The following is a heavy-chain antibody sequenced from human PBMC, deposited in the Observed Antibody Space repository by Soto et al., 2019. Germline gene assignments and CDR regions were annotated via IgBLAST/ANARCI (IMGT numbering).Heavy chain of an antibody. J-gene: IGHJ4*02. CDR3: AHTRYSISSFDY. Sequence: QITLKEFGPPLVKPTQTLTLTCTFSGFSLTTDDVGVGWIRQFPGKALDWLAVVYWDDDKRYSPSLKSRLTITKDTSKNQVFLTMSNMDPVDTATYYCAHTRYSISSFDYWGQGTLVTVSS. CDR1: GFSLTTDDVG. V-gene: IGHV2-5*02. D-gene: IGHD6-6*01. CDR2: VYWDDDK.